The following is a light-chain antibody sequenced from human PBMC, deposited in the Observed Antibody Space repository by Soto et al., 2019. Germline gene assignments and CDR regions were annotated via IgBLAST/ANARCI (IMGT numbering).Light chain of an antibody. V-gene: IGLV2-14*01. Sequence: QSALTQPASVSGSPGQSITISCTGTSSDVGGYNYVSWYQQHPGKAPKLMIYEVSNRPSGVSNRFSGSKSGNTASLTISGXXXXXXXXXYCSSYTSSSSLVFGGGTKL. CDR2: EVS. J-gene: IGLJ2*01. CDR3: SSYTSSSSLV. CDR1: SSDVGGYNY.